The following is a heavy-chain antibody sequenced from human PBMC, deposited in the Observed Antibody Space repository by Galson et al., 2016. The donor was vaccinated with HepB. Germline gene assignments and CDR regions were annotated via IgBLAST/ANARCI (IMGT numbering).Heavy chain of an antibody. CDR2: IYYSGRT. J-gene: IGHJ6*02. CDR1: GASISGSY. CDR3: ARDVGGVWYGFHYGMDV. V-gene: IGHV4-59*01. D-gene: IGHD6-19*01. Sequence: SETLSLTCTVSGASISGSYLSRIRQPPGKGLEWIGYIYYSGRTNYNPSFKRRVTISVDTSKNQFSLKLSSVTAADTAVYYCARDVGGVWYGFHYGMDVWGQGTTVTVSS.